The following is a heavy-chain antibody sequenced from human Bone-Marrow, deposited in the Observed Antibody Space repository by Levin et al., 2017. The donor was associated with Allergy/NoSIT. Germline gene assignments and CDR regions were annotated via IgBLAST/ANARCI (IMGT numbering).Heavy chain of an antibody. V-gene: IGHV3-30-3*01. D-gene: IGHD3-10*01. Sequence: GESLKISCAASGFTFSSYAMHWVRQAPGKGLEWVAVISYDGSNKYYADSVKGRFTISRDNSKNTLYLQMNSLRAEDTAVYYCARDLPLDYGSGEPSEGLCDYWGQGTLVTVSS. CDR3: ARDLPLDYGSGEPSEGLCDY. J-gene: IGHJ4*02. CDR1: GFTFSSYA. CDR2: ISYDGSNK.